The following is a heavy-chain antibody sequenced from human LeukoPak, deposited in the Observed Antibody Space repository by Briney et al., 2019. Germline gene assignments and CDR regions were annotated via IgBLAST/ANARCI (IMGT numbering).Heavy chain of an antibody. Sequence: PGGSLRLSCAASGFTFSSYSMNWVRQAPGKGLEWVSSISSSSSYIYYADSVKGRFTISRDNAKNSLYLQMNSLRAEDTAVYYCARGGIFGVVPDYWGQGTLVTASS. D-gene: IGHD3-3*01. CDR2: ISSSSSYI. V-gene: IGHV3-21*01. CDR3: ARGGIFGVVPDY. J-gene: IGHJ4*02. CDR1: GFTFSSYS.